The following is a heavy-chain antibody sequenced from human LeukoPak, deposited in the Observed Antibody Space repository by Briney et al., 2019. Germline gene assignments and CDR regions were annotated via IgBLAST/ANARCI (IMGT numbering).Heavy chain of an antibody. CDR1: GGSISSFY. CDR2: IYYSGST. V-gene: IGHV4-59*01. CDR3: ATDRLGIVDAFDI. J-gene: IGHJ3*02. D-gene: IGHD1-26*01. Sequence: SETLSLTCTVSGGSISSFYWSWIRQPPGKGLEWIGYIYYSGSTNYNPSLKSRVTISVDTSKNQFSLKLSSVTAADTAVYYCATDRLGIVDAFDIWGQGTMVTVSS.